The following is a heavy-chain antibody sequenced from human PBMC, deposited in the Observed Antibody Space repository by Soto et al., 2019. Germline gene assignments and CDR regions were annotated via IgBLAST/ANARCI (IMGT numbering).Heavy chain of an antibody. V-gene: IGHV4-30-4*01. D-gene: IGHD1-1*01. CDR1: GGSISRGDYY. J-gene: IGHJ4*02. CDR3: ASGHDAYKVRY. Sequence: TSETLSLTCTVSGGSISRGDYYWGWIRQPPGKGLEWIGYIYYSGSTYYNPSLKSRVTISVDTSKNQFSLKLSSVTAADTAVYFYASGHDAYKVRYWGQGTLVTVSS. CDR2: IYYSGST.